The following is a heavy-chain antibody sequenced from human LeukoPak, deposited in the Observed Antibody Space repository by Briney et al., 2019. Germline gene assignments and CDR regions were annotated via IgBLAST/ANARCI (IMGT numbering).Heavy chain of an antibody. J-gene: IGHJ4*02. D-gene: IGHD3-22*01. CDR2: ISSSSTI. V-gene: IGHV3-48*01. CDR3: ARDAVWGYYDSSGYYPLDY. Sequence: GGSLRLSCAAPGFTFSSYSMNWVRQAPGKGLEWVSYISSSSTIYYADSVKGRFTISRDNAKNSLYLQMNSLRAEDTAVYYCARDAVWGYYDSSGYYPLDYWGQGTLVTVSS. CDR1: GFTFSSYS.